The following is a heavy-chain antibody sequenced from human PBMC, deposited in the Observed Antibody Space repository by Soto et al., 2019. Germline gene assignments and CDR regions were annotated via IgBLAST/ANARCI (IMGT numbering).Heavy chain of an antibody. CDR2: VSGNGGTT. Sequence: GGSLRLSCAASGFPFGSHAMSWVRQAPGKGLEWDSLVSGNGGTTNYADSVKGRFTISRDNSQKTLYLQMNSLRAEDTAIYYCAKGKAHTLFGVDTLFDYWGQGTLVTVSS. J-gene: IGHJ4*02. D-gene: IGHD3-3*01. V-gene: IGHV3-23*01. CDR3: AKGKAHTLFGVDTLFDY. CDR1: GFPFGSHA.